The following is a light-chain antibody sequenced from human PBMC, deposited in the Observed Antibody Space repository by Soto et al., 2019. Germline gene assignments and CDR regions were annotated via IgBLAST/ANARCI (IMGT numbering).Light chain of an antibody. J-gene: IGKJ1*01. CDR3: QQSYSTPGT. V-gene: IGKV1-5*03. Sequence: IQMTQSPSSLSASVGDRVTITCRASQTISSWLAWYQQKPGKAPKLLIYKASTLKSGVPSRFSGSGSGTDFTLTIRSLQPEDFATYYCQQSYSTPGTFGQGTKVDIK. CDR1: QTISSW. CDR2: KAS.